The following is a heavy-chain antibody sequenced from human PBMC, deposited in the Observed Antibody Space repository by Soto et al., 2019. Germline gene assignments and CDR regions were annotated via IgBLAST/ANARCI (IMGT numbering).Heavy chain of an antibody. CDR3: ARVDIVVVGPGWFDP. Sequence: QVQLVQSGAEVKKPGSSVKVSCKASGGTFSSYAISWVRQAPGQGLEWMGGIIPIFGTANYAQKFQGRVMITAAESTSTADMELSSLRSEDTAVYYCARVDIVVVGPGWFDPWGQGTLVTVSS. CDR2: IIPIFGTA. V-gene: IGHV1-69*01. J-gene: IGHJ5*02. CDR1: GGTFSSYA. D-gene: IGHD2-15*01.